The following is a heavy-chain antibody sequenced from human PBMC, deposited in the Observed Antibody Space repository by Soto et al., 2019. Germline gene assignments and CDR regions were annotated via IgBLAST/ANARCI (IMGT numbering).Heavy chain of an antibody. J-gene: IGHJ5*02. Sequence: QITLKESGPTLVRPTQTLTLTCTFSGFSLSTTGVGVGWIRQPPGKALECLALIYWDDDKRYTPSLKCRLTITKDTSKKEVILTMTHMDPVDTARYCCAQRLPLYGLGREWGTWFDPWGQGKLVTVSS. CDR1: GFSLSTTGVG. D-gene: IGHD3-10*01. CDR3: AQRLPLYGLGREWGTWFDP. V-gene: IGHV2-5*02. CDR2: IYWDDDK.